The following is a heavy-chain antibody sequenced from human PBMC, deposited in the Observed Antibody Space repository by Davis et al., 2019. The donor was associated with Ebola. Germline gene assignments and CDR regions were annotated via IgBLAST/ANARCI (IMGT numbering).Heavy chain of an antibody. CDR2: MDPNTDIT. J-gene: IGHJ4*02. D-gene: IGHD5-18*01. Sequence: AASVKVSCKTSGYTLTDYDINWVRQATGQGLEWMGWMDPNTDITGYAQKFQGRVIMTWDTSIRTAYMELKSLTFEDTAVYYCTRGASYPAVVPSDFDFWGQGTLVTVSS. CDR3: TRGASYPAVVPSDFDF. CDR1: GYTLTDYD. V-gene: IGHV1-8*01.